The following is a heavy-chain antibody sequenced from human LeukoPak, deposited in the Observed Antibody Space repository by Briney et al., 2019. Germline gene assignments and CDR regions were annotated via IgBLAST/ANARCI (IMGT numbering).Heavy chain of an antibody. Sequence: GGSLRLSCAASGFTFSSYSMNWVRQAPGKGLEWVSSISSSSYIYYADSVKGRFTISRDNAKNSLYLQMNSLRAEDTAVYYCARVKGLVLPYYYGMDVWGQGTTVTVSS. J-gene: IGHJ6*02. D-gene: IGHD4/OR15-4a*01. CDR3: ARVKGLVLPYYYGMDV. CDR2: ISSSSYI. CDR1: GFTFSSYS. V-gene: IGHV3-21*01.